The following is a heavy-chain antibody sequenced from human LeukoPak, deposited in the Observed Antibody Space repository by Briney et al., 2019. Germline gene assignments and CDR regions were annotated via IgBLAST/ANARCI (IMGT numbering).Heavy chain of an antibody. J-gene: IGHJ4*02. CDR1: GFTVSSNY. CDR2: IYSGGST. V-gene: IGHV3-66*01. CDR3: ARGKYCSGGSCSRGVYDSSAVGPRY. Sequence: QSGGSLRLSCAASGFTVSSNYMSWVRQAPGKGLEWVSVIYSGGSTYYADSVKGRFTISRDNSKNTLYLQMNSQRAEDTAVYYCARGKYCSGGSCSRGVYDSSAVGPRYWGQGTLVTVSS. D-gene: IGHD2-15*01.